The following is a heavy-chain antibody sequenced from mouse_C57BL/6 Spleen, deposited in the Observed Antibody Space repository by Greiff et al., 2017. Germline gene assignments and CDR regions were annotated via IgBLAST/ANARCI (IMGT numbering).Heavy chain of an antibody. J-gene: IGHJ4*01. V-gene: IGHV1-80*01. CDR2: IYPGDGDT. Sequence: QVQLQQSGAELVKPGASVKISCKASGYAFSSYWMNWVKQRPGKGLEWIGQIYPGDGDTNYNGKFKGKATLTADKSSSTAIMQRSSLTSEDSAVYFCARLWLRRDYYAMCYWGQGASVTFAS. CDR3: ARLWLRRDYYAMCY. D-gene: IGHD2-2*01. CDR1: GYAFSSYW.